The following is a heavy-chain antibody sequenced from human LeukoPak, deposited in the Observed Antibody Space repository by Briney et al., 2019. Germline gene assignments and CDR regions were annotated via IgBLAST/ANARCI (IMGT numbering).Heavy chain of an antibody. CDR2: IIPIFGTE. V-gene: IGHV1-69*13. Sequence: SVTVSRKASGGSFSSYAISWVRQAPAQGLEWMGGIIPIFGTENYAQKFQGRVTITADESTSIAYMELSSLRSEDTAVYYCARAGRQEYYYGSGSWGAFDIWGQGAMVTVSS. J-gene: IGHJ3*02. D-gene: IGHD3-10*01. CDR3: ARAGRQEYYYGSGSWGAFDI. CDR1: GGSFSSYA.